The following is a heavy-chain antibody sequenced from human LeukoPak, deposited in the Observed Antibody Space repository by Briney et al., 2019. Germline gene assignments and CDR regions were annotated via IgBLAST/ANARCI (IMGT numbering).Heavy chain of an antibody. CDR1: GYSISSGYY. J-gene: IGHJ5*02. CDR2: IYHSGST. V-gene: IGHV4-38-2*02. CDR3: ARGDGQWFADLDWFDP. Sequence: SETLSLTCTVSGYSISSGYYWGWIRQPPGKGLEWIGSIYHSGSTYYNPSLKSRVTISVDTSKNQFSLKLSSVTAAGTAVYYCARGDGQWFADLDWFDPWGQGTLVTVSS. D-gene: IGHD3-10*01.